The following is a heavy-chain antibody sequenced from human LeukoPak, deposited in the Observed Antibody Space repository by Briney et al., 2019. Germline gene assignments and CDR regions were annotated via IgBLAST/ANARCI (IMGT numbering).Heavy chain of an antibody. J-gene: IGHJ4*02. D-gene: IGHD2-2*01. CDR3: ARRVAPNDY. CDR2: INLDGGEK. CDR1: GFIFRNYW. Sequence: GSLRLSCAASGFIFRNYWMSWVRQAPEKGLEWVANINLDGGEKYYLDSVKGRFTISRDNARNSLYLQMNSLRAEDTAVYYCARRVAPNDYWGQGTLVTVSS. V-gene: IGHV3-7*03.